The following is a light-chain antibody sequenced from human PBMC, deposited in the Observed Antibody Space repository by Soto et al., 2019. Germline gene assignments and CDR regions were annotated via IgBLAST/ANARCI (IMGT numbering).Light chain of an antibody. CDR3: QQRSNWPWP. V-gene: IGKV3-11*01. Sequence: EIVLTQSPATLSLSPGERATLSCRASQSVSSYLAWYQQKPGQAPRLLIYDASNRATGIPARFSGSGSGTDFTLTISSLEPEDFAVYYCQQRSNWPWPFGQGTKV. CDR1: QSVSSY. CDR2: DAS. J-gene: IGKJ1*01.